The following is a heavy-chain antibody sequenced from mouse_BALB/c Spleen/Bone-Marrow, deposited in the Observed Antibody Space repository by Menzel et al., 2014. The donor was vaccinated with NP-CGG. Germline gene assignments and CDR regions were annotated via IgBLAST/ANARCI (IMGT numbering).Heavy chain of an antibody. CDR1: GYSFTGYF. Sequence: EVKVVESGPELVKPGASVKISCKASGYSFTGYFMIWVKQSHGKSLEWIGRINPYNGDTFNNQKFKGKATLTVDKSSSTAHMELLSLTSEDSAVYYCGVHDYYGSSDLDYWGQGTTLTVSS. J-gene: IGHJ2*01. CDR2: INPYNGDT. CDR3: GVHDYYGSSDLDY. D-gene: IGHD1-1*01. V-gene: IGHV1-37*01.